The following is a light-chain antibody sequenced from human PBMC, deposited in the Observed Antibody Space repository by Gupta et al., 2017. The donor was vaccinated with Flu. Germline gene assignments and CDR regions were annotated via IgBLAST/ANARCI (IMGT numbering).Light chain of an antibody. Sequence: QSVLTQPPSVSGAPGQRVTITCTGSRSNIGAGYAVHWYQQLPGAAPNLLIYGNTNRPSGVPDRFSGSKSGNSASLAITGLQSEDEADYYCQSYDNSLSGSYVFATGTKVTVL. V-gene: IGLV1-40*01. J-gene: IGLJ1*01. CDR1: RSNIGAGYA. CDR3: QSYDNSLSGSYV. CDR2: GNT.